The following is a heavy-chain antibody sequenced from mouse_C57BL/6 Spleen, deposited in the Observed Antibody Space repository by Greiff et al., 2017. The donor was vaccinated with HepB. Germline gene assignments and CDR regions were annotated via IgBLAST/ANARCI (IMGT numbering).Heavy chain of an antibody. CDR3: ARALTGTRYFDV. CDR2: INYDGSST. V-gene: IGHV5-16*01. D-gene: IGHD4-1*01. CDR1: GFTFSDYY. Sequence: EVMLVESEGGLVQPGSSMKLSCTASGFTFSDYYMAWVRQVPEKGLEWVANINYDGSSTYYLDSLKSRFIISRDNAKNILYLQMSSLKSEDTATYYCARALTGTRYFDVWGTGTTVTVSS. J-gene: IGHJ1*03.